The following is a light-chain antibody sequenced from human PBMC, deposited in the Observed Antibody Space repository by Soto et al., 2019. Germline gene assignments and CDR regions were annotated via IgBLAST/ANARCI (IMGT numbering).Light chain of an antibody. Sequence: QLVLTQSPSASASLGASVKLTCTLSSGHSSYAIAWHQQQPEKGPRYFMKLSSDGSHSKGDGIPDRFSGSSSGAERYLTISSLQSEDEADYYCQTWDTGARVVFGGGTKLTVL. CDR2: LSSDGSH. V-gene: IGLV4-69*01. CDR1: SGHSSYA. CDR3: QTWDTGARVV. J-gene: IGLJ2*01.